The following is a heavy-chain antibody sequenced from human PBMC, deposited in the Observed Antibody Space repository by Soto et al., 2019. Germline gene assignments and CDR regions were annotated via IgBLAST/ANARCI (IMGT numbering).Heavy chain of an antibody. D-gene: IGHD3-22*01. CDR1: GFTFSNYE. V-gene: IGHV3-48*03. Sequence: GGSLRLSCAASGFTFSNYEMNWVRQAPGKGLEWVSYISTSGSTIYYADSVKGRFTISRDNAKNSLYLQMSSLRAEDTALYYCASHRGFYDSSGSYYIDDSWGQGTLVTVS. CDR2: ISTSGSTI. CDR3: ASHRGFYDSSGSYYIDDS. J-gene: IGHJ5*02.